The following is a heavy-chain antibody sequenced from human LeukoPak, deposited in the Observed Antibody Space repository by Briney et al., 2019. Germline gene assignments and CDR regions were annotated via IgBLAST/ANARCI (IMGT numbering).Heavy chain of an antibody. J-gene: IGHJ4*02. CDR1: GYSISSGYY. D-gene: IGHD3-10*01. Sequence: SETLSLTCTVSGYSISSGYYWGWIRQPPGKGLERIGSIYHSGSTYYNPSLKSRVTISVDTSKNQFSLKLSSVTAADTAVYYCARHEGSGSYPLDYWGQGTLVTVSS. CDR3: ARHEGSGSYPLDY. V-gene: IGHV4-38-2*02. CDR2: IYHSGST.